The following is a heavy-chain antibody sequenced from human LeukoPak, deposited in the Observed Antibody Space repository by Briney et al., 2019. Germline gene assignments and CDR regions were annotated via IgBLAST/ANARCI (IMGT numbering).Heavy chain of an antibody. CDR1: GGTFSSYA. J-gene: IGHJ3*02. D-gene: IGHD3-22*01. CDR2: ISPILGIA. Sequence: GASVKVSCKASGGTFSSYAISWLRQAPGQGLERMGRISPILGIANYAQKFQGRVTITADKSTSTAYMELSSLRSEDTAVYYCARDEINYYDSSGYYPAAFDIWGQGTMVTVSS. CDR3: ARDEINYYDSSGYYPAAFDI. V-gene: IGHV1-69*04.